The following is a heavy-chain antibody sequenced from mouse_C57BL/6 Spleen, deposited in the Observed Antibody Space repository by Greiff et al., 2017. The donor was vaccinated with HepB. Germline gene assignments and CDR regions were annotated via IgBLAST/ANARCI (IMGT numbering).Heavy chain of an antibody. CDR1: GYTFTDYY. CDR2: INPNNGGT. D-gene: IGHD4-1*01. J-gene: IGHJ2*01. CDR3: AGNWDVGY. Sequence: VQLQQSGPELVKPGASVKISCKASGYTFTDYYMNWVKQSHGKSLEWIGDINPNNGGTSYNQKFKGKATLTVDKSSSTAYMELRSLTSEDSAVYYCAGNWDVGYWGQGTTLTVSS. V-gene: IGHV1-26*01.